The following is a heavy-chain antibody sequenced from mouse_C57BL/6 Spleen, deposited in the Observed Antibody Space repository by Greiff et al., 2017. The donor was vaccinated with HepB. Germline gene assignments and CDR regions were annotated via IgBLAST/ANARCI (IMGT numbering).Heavy chain of an antibody. Sequence: EVQLVESGPELVKPGASVKISCKASGYSFTGYYMNWVKQSPEKSLEWIGEINPSTGGTTYNQKFKAKATLTVDKSSSTAYMQLKSLTSEDSAVYYCARPITTVHAMDYWGQGTSVTVSS. CDR2: INPSTGGT. D-gene: IGHD1-1*01. J-gene: IGHJ4*01. CDR3: ARPITTVHAMDY. CDR1: GYSFTGYY. V-gene: IGHV1-42*01.